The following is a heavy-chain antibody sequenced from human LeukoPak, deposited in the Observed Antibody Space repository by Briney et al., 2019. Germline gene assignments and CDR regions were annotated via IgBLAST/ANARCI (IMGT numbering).Heavy chain of an antibody. CDR3: ARLLGYCSGGSCYRPYYFDY. Sequence: KPSETLSLTCTVSGGSISSSSYSWGWIRQPPGKGLEWIGSIYYSGSTYYNPSLKSRVTISVDTSKNQFSLKLSSVTAADTAVYYCARLLGYCSGGSCYRPYYFDYWGQGTLVTVSS. V-gene: IGHV4-39*01. CDR1: GGSISSSSYS. D-gene: IGHD2-15*01. CDR2: IYYSGST. J-gene: IGHJ4*02.